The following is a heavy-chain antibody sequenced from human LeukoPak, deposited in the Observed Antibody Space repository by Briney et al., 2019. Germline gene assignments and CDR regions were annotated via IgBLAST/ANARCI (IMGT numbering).Heavy chain of an antibody. CDR2: IRYDGSNK. CDR1: GVTFSSYG. CDR3: AILHDYGDYSPFDY. J-gene: IGHJ4*02. V-gene: IGHV3-30*02. D-gene: IGHD4-17*01. Sequence: GGSLRLSCAASGVTFSSYGMHWVRQAPGKGLEWVAFIRYDGSNKYYADSVKGRFTISRDNSKNTLYLQMNSLRAEDTAVYYCAILHDYGDYSPFDYWGQGTLVTVSS.